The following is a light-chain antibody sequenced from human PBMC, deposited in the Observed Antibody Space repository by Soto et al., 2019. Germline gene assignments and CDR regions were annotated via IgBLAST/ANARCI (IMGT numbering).Light chain of an antibody. V-gene: IGLV2-14*01. J-gene: IGLJ1*01. CDR2: DVS. CDR3: SSYTSSSTRV. Sequence: QSALTQPASVSGSPGQSITISCTGTSSDVGGYSYVSWYQQYPGKAPKLMIYDVSNRPSGVSNRFSGSKSGNPASLTISGLQAEDEADYYCSSYTSSSTRVFGTGTKLTVL. CDR1: SSDVGGYSY.